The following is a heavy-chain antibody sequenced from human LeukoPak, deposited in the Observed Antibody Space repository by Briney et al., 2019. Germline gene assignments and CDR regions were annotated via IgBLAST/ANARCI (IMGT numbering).Heavy chain of an antibody. CDR3: ARSASGTFLAFDI. Sequence: GGSLRLSCAASGFPFSSSHMSWVRQAPGKGLEWVSAIPFSGASTYYADSVKGRFTISRDNPKNTLYLRMNGLRVEDTALYYCARSASGTFLAFDIWGQGTLLTVSS. CDR1: GFPFSSSH. CDR2: IPFSGAST. J-gene: IGHJ3*02. D-gene: IGHD1-26*01. V-gene: IGHV3-23*01.